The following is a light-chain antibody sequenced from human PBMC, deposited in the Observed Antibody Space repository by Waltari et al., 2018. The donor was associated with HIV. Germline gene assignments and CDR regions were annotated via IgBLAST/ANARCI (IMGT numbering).Light chain of an antibody. CDR2: RHN. CDR3: AAWDDSLSGPV. Sequence: QSVLTQPPSASGTPGQRVTISCSGGTSNIGNNYVYWYHQLPGTPPKLLISRHNQRPSGVPDRFAGSKSGTSASLAISGLRSEDEADYYCAAWDDSLSGPVFGGGTKLTVL. V-gene: IGLV1-47*01. CDR1: TSNIGNNY. J-gene: IGLJ3*02.